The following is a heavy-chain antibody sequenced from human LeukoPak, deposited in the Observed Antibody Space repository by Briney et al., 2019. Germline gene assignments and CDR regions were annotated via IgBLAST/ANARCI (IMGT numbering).Heavy chain of an antibody. D-gene: IGHD7-27*01. Sequence: SETLSLTCTVSGGSISSSYWSWIRQPPGKGLEWIGYIHYSGSTNYNPSLKSRATISVDTSKAHFSLKLSSATAADTAVYYCARHDPGWFDTWGQGTMVTVSS. V-gene: IGHV4-59*08. CDR3: ARHDPGWFDT. CDR1: GGSISSSY. CDR2: IHYSGST. J-gene: IGHJ5*02.